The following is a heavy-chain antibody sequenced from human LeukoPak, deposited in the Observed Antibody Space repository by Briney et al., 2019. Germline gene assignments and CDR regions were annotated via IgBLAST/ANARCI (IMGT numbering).Heavy chain of an antibody. J-gene: IGHJ4*02. CDR2: IDPSDSYT. Sequence: GESLRISCRGSGYGFTNYWITWVRQMPGKGLEWMGRIDPSDSYTNYSPSFQGHVTISADKSISTAYLQWSSLKASDTAMYYCARLMSGSASFDYWGQGTLLTASS. D-gene: IGHD6-19*01. V-gene: IGHV5-10-1*01. CDR1: GYGFTNYW. CDR3: ARLMSGSASFDY.